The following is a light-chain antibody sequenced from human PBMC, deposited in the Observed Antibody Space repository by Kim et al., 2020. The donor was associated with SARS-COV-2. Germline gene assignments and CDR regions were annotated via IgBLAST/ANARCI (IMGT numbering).Light chain of an antibody. CDR2: GAS. J-gene: IGKJ1*01. CDR3: HQYNNWPRT. CDR1: QTVSTN. V-gene: IGKV3-15*01. Sequence: ETAMTQSPATLSVSPGERVSLSCRASQTVSTNLAWYQQKPGQAPRLLIYGASTRASGIPARFSGSGSGTEFALTISSLQSEDFAVYYCHQYNNWPRTFGQGTKVEIK.